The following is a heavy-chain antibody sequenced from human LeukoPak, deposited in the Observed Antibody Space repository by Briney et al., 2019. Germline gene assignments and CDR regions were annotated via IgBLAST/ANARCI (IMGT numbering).Heavy chain of an antibody. CDR3: VPKGNEGC. J-gene: IGHJ4*02. V-gene: IGHV3-30*03. D-gene: IGHD1-1*01. Sequence: GGSLRLSCAASGFTFSSYGMHWVRQAPGKGLEWVAAISYDESNEYYVDSVKGRFTVSRDNSKNTLYLQMNSLRVEDTAVYYCVPKGNEGCWGQGTLVTVSS. CDR1: GFTFSSYG. CDR2: ISYDESNE.